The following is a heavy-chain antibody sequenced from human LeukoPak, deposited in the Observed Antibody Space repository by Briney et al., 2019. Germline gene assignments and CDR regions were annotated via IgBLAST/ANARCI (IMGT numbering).Heavy chain of an antibody. D-gene: IGHD1-14*01. CDR2: ISRSGDST. J-gene: IGHJ5*02. CDR1: GFTFNNYG. CDR3: TNRPGWFDP. V-gene: IGHV3-23*01. Sequence: GGSLRLSCAASGFTFNNYGMSWVRQAPGKGLQWVSAISRSGDSTYYADSVKGRCTISRDNSKNTLYLQINSLRAEDTAVYYCTNRPGWFDPWGQGTLVTVSS.